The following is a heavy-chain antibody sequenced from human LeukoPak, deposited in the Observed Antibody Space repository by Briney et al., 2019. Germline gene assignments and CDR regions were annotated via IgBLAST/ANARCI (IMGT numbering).Heavy chain of an antibody. CDR3: SKDYSCRSAD. CDR1: GFTFRNYY. V-gene: IGHV3-23*01. Sequence: PGGSLRLSCAASGFTFRNYYMSWVRQAPGKGLEWVSAISSNSGGGTYYTDSVKGRFTIFRDNSKNTPYLQMNRLRAEYTAVYYCSKDYSCRSADWGQGTLVTVSS. J-gene: IGHJ4*02. D-gene: IGHD1-26*01. CDR2: ISSNSGGGT.